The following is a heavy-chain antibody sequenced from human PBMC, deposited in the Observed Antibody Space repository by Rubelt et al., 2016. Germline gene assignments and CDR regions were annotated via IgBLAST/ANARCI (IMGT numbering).Heavy chain of an antibody. Sequence: SSYVLHRVRQDPGKGLEWVAVISSNGNIKYYADSVNGRFTISRDNSKNTLFLHMNSLRGEDTAVYYCATDPVEATTVRHFDYWGQGTLVTVSS. CDR2: ISSNGNIK. V-gene: IGHV3-30*04. D-gene: IGHD1-26*01. CDR1: SSYV. CDR3: ATDPVEATTVRHFDY. J-gene: IGHJ4*02.